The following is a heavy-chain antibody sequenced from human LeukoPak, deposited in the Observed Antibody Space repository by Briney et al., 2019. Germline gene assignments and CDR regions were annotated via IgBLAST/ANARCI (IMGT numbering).Heavy chain of an antibody. V-gene: IGHV3-7*01. CDR1: GFTFSSYW. Sequence: GGSLRLSCAASGFTFSSYWMSWVRPAPGKGLEWVAYIKQDGSEQYYVDSVKGRFTISRDNANNSLYLQMNSLRAEDTAVYYCARDPRYYSDLYYFDYWGQGTLVTVSS. D-gene: IGHD3-22*01. J-gene: IGHJ4*02. CDR3: ARDPRYYSDLYYFDY. CDR2: IKQDGSEQ.